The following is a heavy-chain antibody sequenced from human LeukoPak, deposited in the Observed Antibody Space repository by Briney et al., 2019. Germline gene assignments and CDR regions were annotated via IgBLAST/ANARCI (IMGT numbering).Heavy chain of an antibody. CDR1: GSTFTGYY. J-gene: IGHJ4*02. V-gene: IGHV1-2*02. CDR3: AREPVGVGATTLDY. CDR2: IIPNSGGT. Sequence: ASVKVSCKASGSTFTGYYMHWVRQAPGRGLEWMGWIIPNSGGTNYAQKFQGRVTMTRDTSISTAYMELSRLRSDDTAVYYCAREPVGVGATTLDYWAREPCSPSPQ. D-gene: IGHD1-26*01.